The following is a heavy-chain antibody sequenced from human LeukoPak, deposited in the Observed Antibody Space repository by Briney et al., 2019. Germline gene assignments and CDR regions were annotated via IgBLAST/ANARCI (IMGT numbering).Heavy chain of an antibody. CDR3: ARIEGSRDGYNPDY. CDR2: IKQDGSEK. CDR1: GFTFSSYW. V-gene: IGHV3-7*01. Sequence: PGGSLRLSCAASGFTFSSYWMSWVRQAPGQGLEWVANIKQDGSEKYYVDSVKGRFTISRDNAKNSLYLQMNSLRAEDTAVYYCARIEGSRDGYNPDYWGQGTLVTVSS. J-gene: IGHJ4*02. D-gene: IGHD5-24*01.